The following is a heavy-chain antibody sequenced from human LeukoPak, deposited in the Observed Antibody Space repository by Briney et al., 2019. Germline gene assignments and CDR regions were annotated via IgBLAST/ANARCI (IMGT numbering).Heavy chain of an antibody. Sequence: SETLSLTCVVYGGSLSGYYWRWIRQPPGKGLEWIGEINHSGSATYNPSLKSRVTISVDTSKNQFSLKLTSVTAADTAVYYCARVQSGVGPGHWGQGTLVTVSS. CDR2: INHSGSA. V-gene: IGHV4-34*01. D-gene: IGHD1-26*01. CDR3: ARVQSGVGPGH. CDR1: GGSLSGYY. J-gene: IGHJ4*02.